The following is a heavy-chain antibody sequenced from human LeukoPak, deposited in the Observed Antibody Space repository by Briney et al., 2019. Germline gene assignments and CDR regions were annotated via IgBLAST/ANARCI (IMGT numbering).Heavy chain of an antibody. CDR2: ISWNSGSI. Sequence: PGRSLRLSCAASGFTFDDYAMHWVRQAPGKGLEWVSGISWNSGSIGYADSVKGRFTISRDNAKNSLYLQMNSLRAEDMALYYCAKGDAFDIWGQGTMVTVSS. V-gene: IGHV3-9*03. CDR1: GFTFDDYA. CDR3: AKGDAFDI. J-gene: IGHJ3*02.